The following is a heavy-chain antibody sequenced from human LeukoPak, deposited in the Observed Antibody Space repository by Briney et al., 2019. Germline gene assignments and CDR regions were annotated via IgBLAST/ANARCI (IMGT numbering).Heavy chain of an antibody. D-gene: IGHD6-13*01. CDR2: ISSSSSYI. J-gene: IGHJ4*02. CDR1: GFTFSSYS. CDR3: ARVWAAARSAYSFVY. Sequence: PGGSLRLSCAASGFTFSSYSMNWVRQAPGKGLEWVSSISSSSSYIYYADSVKGRFTISRDNAKNSLYLQMNSLRAEDTAVYYCARVWAAARSAYSFVYWGQGTLVTVSS. V-gene: IGHV3-21*01.